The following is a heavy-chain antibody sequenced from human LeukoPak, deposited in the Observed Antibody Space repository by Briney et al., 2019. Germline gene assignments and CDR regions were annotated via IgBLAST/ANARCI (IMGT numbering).Heavy chain of an antibody. CDR1: GFTFDDYA. CDR3: AREWVYCSGGSCYGYFDY. D-gene: IGHD2-15*01. CDR2: ISWSSDNI. V-gene: IGHV3-9*01. J-gene: IGHJ4*02. Sequence: PGGSLRLSCAASGFTFDDYAMHWVRQAPGKGLEWVSGISWSSDNIDYADSVKGRFTISRDNAKNSLYLQMNSLRAEDTAVYYCAREWVYCSGGSCYGYFDYWGQGTLVTVSS.